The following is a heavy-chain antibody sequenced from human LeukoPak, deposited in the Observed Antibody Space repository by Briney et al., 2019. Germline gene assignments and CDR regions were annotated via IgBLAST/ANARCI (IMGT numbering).Heavy chain of an antibody. J-gene: IGHJ4*02. D-gene: IGHD2-2*01. CDR2: IKQDGSQK. CDR1: GFSFSSYW. CDR3: VSTGSQLDY. V-gene: IGHV3-7*01. Sequence: TGGSLRLSCAASGFSFSSYWMTWVRQAPGKGLEWVANIKQDGSQKYYVDSVKSRFTISRDNAKNSLYLQMNSLRAEDTAVYYCVSTGSQLDYWGQGTLVTVSS.